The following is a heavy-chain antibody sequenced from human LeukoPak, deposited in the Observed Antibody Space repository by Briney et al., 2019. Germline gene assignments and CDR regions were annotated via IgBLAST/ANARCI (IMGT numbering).Heavy chain of an antibody. Sequence: GGSLRLSCAASGFTLSSYSMNWVRQAPGKGLEWVAFIQNDGNDKYYADSVKGRFTISKDNSKNTVDLQMNGLRAEDTAVYYCARAVTWIDPWGQGTLVIVYS. V-gene: IGHV3-30*02. J-gene: IGHJ5*02. CDR3: ARAVTWIDP. CDR2: IQNDGNDK. CDR1: GFTLSSYS.